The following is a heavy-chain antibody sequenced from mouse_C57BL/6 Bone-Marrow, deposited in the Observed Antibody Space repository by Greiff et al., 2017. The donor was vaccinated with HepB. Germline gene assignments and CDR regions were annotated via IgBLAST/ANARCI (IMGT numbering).Heavy chain of an antibody. CDR1: GFNIKDDY. J-gene: IGHJ3*01. CDR2: IDPENGDT. V-gene: IGHV14-4*01. D-gene: IGHD2-1*01. Sequence: VQLQQSGAELVRPGASVKLSCTASGFNIKDDYMHWVKQRPEQGLEWIGWIDPENGDTEYASKFQGKATITADTSSNTAYRQLSSLTSEDTAVYYCTTWDGKAWFAYWGQGTRVTVSA. CDR3: TTWDGKAWFAY.